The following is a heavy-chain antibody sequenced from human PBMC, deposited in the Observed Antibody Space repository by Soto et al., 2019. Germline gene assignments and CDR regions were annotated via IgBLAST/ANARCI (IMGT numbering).Heavy chain of an antibody. CDR3: ARDLSDYGDYYFQH. Sequence: EVQLVESGGGLVQPGGSLRLSCAASGFTFSSYWMSWVRQAPGKGLEWVANIKQDGSEKYYVDSVKGRFTISRDNAKNSLYLQMNSLRAEDTAVYYCARDLSDYGDYYFQHWGQGTLVTVSS. J-gene: IGHJ1*01. CDR2: IKQDGSEK. D-gene: IGHD4-17*01. CDR1: GFTFSSYW. V-gene: IGHV3-7*05.